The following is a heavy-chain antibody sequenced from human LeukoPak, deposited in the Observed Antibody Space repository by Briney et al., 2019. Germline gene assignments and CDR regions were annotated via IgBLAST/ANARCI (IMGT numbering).Heavy chain of an antibody. CDR1: GYTFTGYY. J-gene: IGHJ4*02. D-gene: IGHD6-19*01. CDR3: ARDEVPIAVAGTFTYYFDY. Sequence: ASVKVSCKASGYTFTGYYMHWVRQAPGQGLEWMGWINPNSGGTNYAQKFQGRVTMTRDTSISTAYMELSRLRSDDTAVYYCARDEVPIAVAGTFTYYFDYWGQGTLVTVSS. CDR2: INPNSGGT. V-gene: IGHV1-2*02.